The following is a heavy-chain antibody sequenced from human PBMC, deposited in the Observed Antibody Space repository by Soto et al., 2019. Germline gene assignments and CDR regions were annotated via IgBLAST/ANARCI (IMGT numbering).Heavy chain of an antibody. CDR1: EFTFSNYG. CDR3: ARDWRSPATSIAAAGFDY. Sequence: PGGSLRLSCAASEFTFSNYGIHWVRQAPGKGLEWVAAISHDGNYQNYVDSVKGRFTISRDNSKNMLYLQMNSLRAEDTAVYYCARDWRSPATSIAAAGFDYWGQGTLVTVSS. J-gene: IGHJ4*02. V-gene: IGHV3-30*03. CDR2: ISHDGNYQ. D-gene: IGHD6-13*01.